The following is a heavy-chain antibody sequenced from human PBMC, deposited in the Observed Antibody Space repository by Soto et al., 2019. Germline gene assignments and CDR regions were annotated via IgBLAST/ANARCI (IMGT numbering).Heavy chain of an antibody. V-gene: IGHV1-3*01. J-gene: IGHJ6*02. D-gene: IGHD2-2*01. CDR3: ARTDCSSTSCYNYYYYGMDV. CDR2: INPGNGDT. CDR1: GYSFTKYG. Sequence: ASVKVSCKTSGYSFTKYGLHWVRQAPGQRLEWMGWINPGNGDTKYSQKFQGRVTITRDTSATTAYMELSSLRSEDTAVFYCARTDCSSTSCYNYYYYGMDVWGQGTTVTVSS.